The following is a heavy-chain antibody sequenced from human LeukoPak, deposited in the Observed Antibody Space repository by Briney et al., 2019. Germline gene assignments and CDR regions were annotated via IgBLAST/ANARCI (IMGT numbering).Heavy chain of an antibody. CDR1: GFSLSTSGVG. V-gene: IGHV2-5*02. Sequence: ESGPTLVNPTQTLTLTCTFSGFSLSTSGVGVGWIRQPPGKALEWLVLIYWDDDKRYSPSLKGRLTITKDTSKNQVVLTMTNMDPVDTATYYCAHHGDLFDYWGQGTLVTVSS. CDR2: IYWDDDK. CDR3: AHHGDLFDY. J-gene: IGHJ4*02.